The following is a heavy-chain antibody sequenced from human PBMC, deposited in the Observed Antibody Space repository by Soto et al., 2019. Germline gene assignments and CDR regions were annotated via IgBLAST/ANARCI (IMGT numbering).Heavy chain of an antibody. CDR2: IKQDGSEK. Sequence: EVQLVESGGGLVQPGGSLRLSCAASGFTFSSYWMSWVRQAPGKGLEWVANIKQDGSEKYYVDSVKGRFTISRDNAKNSLYLQMNSLRAEDTAVYYCARQGGFFVEWLLHRWFDPWGQGTLVTVSS. D-gene: IGHD3-3*01. CDR1: GFTFSSYW. CDR3: ARQGGFFVEWLLHRWFDP. J-gene: IGHJ5*02. V-gene: IGHV3-7*01.